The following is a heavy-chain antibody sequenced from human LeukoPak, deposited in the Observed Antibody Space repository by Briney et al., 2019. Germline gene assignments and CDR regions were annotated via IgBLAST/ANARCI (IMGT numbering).Heavy chain of an antibody. D-gene: IGHD3-10*01. V-gene: IGHV3-7*01. CDR3: VKYYPRAFDI. CDR2: TKEDGSEK. J-gene: IGHJ3*02. CDR1: GFIFSSYW. Sequence: GGSLRLSCAASGFIFSSYWVSWVRQAPGKGLEWVANTKEDGSEKYYVDSVKGRFTIFRDNTKNSLYLQMNSLRAEDTAVYYCVKYYPRAFDIWGQGTMVTVSS.